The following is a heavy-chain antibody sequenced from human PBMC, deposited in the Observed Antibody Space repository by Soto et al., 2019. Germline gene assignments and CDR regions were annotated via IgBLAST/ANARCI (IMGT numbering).Heavy chain of an antibody. CDR2: VFYTGSP. Sequence: SENLYLTCTVSGASINSNVHYWGWVRQSPGKGLEWIASVFYTGSPYHNPSLESRVSISVDTSDNQFSLKVTSVTAADTSIYYCARHPFGGYAFDSWGQGTLVT. D-gene: IGHD3-16*01. CDR1: GASINSNVHY. J-gene: IGHJ4*02. V-gene: IGHV4-39*01. CDR3: ARHPFGGYAFDS.